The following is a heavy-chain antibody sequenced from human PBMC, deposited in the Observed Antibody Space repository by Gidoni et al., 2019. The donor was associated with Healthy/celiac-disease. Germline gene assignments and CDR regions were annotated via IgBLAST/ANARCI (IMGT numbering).Heavy chain of an antibody. Sequence: EVQLLESGGGLVQPGGSLRLSCAASGFPFSRYAMSWVRQAPGQGLEWVSAISGSGGSTYYADSVKGRFTISRDNSKNTLYLQMNSLRAEDTAVYYCAKDIPLGYCSSTSCYPLDYWGQGTLVTVSS. CDR3: AKDIPLGYCSSTSCYPLDY. CDR1: GFPFSRYA. V-gene: IGHV3-23*01. CDR2: ISGSGGST. D-gene: IGHD2-2*01. J-gene: IGHJ4*02.